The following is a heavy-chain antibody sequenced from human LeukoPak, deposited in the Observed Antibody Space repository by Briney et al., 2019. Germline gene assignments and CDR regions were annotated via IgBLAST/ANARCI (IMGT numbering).Heavy chain of an antibody. V-gene: IGHV4-59*12. Sequence: SETLSLTCTVSGGSISGSYWSWIRQPPGQGLESIGYIYDSGSNNKNPSLRSRVTISVDTSKNQFSLKLSSVTAADTAVYYCARGPWQWLVRGYYFDYWGQGTLVTVSS. D-gene: IGHD6-19*01. J-gene: IGHJ4*02. CDR3: ARGPWQWLVRGYYFDY. CDR2: IYDSGSN. CDR1: GGSISGSY.